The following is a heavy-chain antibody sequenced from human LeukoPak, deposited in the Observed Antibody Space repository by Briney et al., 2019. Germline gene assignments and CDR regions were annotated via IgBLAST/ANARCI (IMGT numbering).Heavy chain of an antibody. CDR1: GGSISSNSYY. D-gene: IGHD3-10*01. J-gene: IGHJ4*02. CDR2: IYYSGST. Sequence: SETLSLTCAVSGGSISSNSYYWGWIRQPPGKGLEWIGSIYYSGSTDYNPSLKSRVTISVDTSKNQFSLKLSSVTAADTAVYYCARLLWFGESEDAYYFDYWGQGTLVTVSS. V-gene: IGHV4-39*01. CDR3: ARLLWFGESEDAYYFDY.